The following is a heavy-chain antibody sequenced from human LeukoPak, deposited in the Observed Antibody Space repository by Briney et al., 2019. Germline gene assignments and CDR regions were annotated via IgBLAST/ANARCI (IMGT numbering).Heavy chain of an antibody. D-gene: IGHD3-10*01. V-gene: IGHV1-2*02. CDR3: ARDIEVRGRYYYYGMDV. CDR2: INPNSGGT. Sequence: ASVKVSCKASGYTFTGYYMHWVRQAPGQGLEWMGWINPNSGGTNYAQKFQGRVTMTRDTSISSAYMELSRLRSDDTAVYYCARDIEVRGRYYYYGMDVWGQGTTVTVSS. J-gene: IGHJ6*02. CDR1: GYTFTGYY.